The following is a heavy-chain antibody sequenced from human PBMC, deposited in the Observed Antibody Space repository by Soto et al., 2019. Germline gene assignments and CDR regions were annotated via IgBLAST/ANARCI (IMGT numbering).Heavy chain of an antibody. CDR1: GYTFTSYD. Sequence: ASVKVSCKASGYTFTSYDINWVRQATGQGLEWMGWMNPNSGNTGYAQKFQGRVTMTRNTSISTAYMELSSLRSEDTAVYYCARLSSGSYYNAYYYGMAVWGQGTTVTVSS. J-gene: IGHJ6*02. CDR3: ARLSSGSYYNAYYYGMAV. V-gene: IGHV1-8*01. CDR2: MNPNSGNT. D-gene: IGHD3-10*01.